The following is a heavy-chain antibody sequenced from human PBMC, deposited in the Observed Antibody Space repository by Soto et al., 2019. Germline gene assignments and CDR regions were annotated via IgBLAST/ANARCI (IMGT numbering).Heavy chain of an antibody. V-gene: IGHV3-73*01. CDR3: TRSGRHSSSWRRYYYYGMDV. Sequence: GGSLRLSCAASGFTFSGSAMHWVRQASGKGLEWVGRIRSKANSYATAYAASVKGRFTISRDDSKNTAYLQMNSLKTEDTAVYYCTRSGRHSSSWRRYYYYGMDVWGQGTTVTVSS. J-gene: IGHJ6*02. CDR1: GFTFSGSA. D-gene: IGHD6-13*01. CDR2: IRSKANSYAT.